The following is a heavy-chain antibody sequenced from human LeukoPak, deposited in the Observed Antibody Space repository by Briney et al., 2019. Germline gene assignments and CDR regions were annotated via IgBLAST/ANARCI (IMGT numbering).Heavy chain of an antibody. CDR1: GGSFSGYD. V-gene: IGHV4-34*01. Sequence: SETLSLTCAVYGGSFSGYDWSWIRQPPGKGLEWIGEINHSGSTNYNPSLKSRVTISVDTSKNQFSLKLSSVTAADTAVYYCARDPGYSYGRRYDAFDIWGQGTMVTVSS. D-gene: IGHD5-18*01. CDR3: ARDPGYSYGRRYDAFDI. J-gene: IGHJ3*02. CDR2: INHSGST.